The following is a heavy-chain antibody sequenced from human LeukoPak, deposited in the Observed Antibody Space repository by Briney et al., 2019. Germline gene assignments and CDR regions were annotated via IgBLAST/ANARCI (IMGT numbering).Heavy chain of an antibody. CDR3: AREYGDPRLRYFDY. CDR2: ISSSGSNK. CDR1: GFTFSSYE. D-gene: IGHD4-17*01. Sequence: GGSLRLSCAASGFTFSSYEMNWVRQATGKGLEWVSYISSSGSNKYYADSVKGRFTIHRDNAKNSLYLQMNSLRAEDTAVYYCAREYGDPRLRYFDYWGQGTLVTVSS. V-gene: IGHV3-48*03. J-gene: IGHJ4*02.